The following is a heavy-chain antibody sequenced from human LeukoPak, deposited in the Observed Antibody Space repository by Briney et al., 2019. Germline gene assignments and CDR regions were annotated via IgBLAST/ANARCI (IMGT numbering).Heavy chain of an antibody. CDR2: VSYDGSNK. D-gene: IGHD3-10*01. CDR3: AKDAWFGELGYAFDI. V-gene: IGHV3-30*18. CDR1: GFTISSYG. Sequence: PGGSLRLSCAASGFTISSYGMHWVRQAPGKGLEWVAVVSYDGSNKYYADSVKGRFTISRDNSKNTLYLQMNSLRAEDTAVYYCAKDAWFGELGYAFDIWGQRTMVTVSS. J-gene: IGHJ3*02.